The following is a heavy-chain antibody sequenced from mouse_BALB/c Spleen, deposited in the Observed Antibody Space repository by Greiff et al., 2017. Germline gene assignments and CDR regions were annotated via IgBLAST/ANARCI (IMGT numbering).Heavy chain of an antibody. Sequence: EVKLMESGPGLVKPSQSLSLTCSVTGYSITSGYYWNWIRQFPGNKLEWMGYISYDGSNNYNPSLKNRISITRDTSKNQFFLKLNSVTTEDTATYYCARDGGLRPYYYAMDYWGQGTSVTVSS. CDR1: GYSITSGYY. CDR3: ARDGGLRPYYYAMDY. J-gene: IGHJ4*01. D-gene: IGHD2-2*01. V-gene: IGHV3-6*02. CDR2: ISYDGSN.